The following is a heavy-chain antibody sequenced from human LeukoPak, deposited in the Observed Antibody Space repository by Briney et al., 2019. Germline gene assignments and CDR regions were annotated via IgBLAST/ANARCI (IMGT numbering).Heavy chain of an antibody. CDR1: GFTFSSYW. V-gene: IGHV3-48*01. CDR3: ARVLHKRNYDSSVYYGY. D-gene: IGHD3-22*01. CDR2: ISSSSTTI. Sequence: GGSLRLSCAASGFTFSSYWMSWVRQAPGKGLEWVSCISSSSTTIYYADSVKGRFSISRDNAKNSLYLQMNSLRAEDTAVYYCARVLHKRNYDSSVYYGYWGQGTLVTVSS. J-gene: IGHJ4*02.